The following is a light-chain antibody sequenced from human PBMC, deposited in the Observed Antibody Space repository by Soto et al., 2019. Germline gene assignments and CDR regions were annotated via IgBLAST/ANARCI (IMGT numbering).Light chain of an antibody. CDR2: GNS. Sequence: QSVLTQPPSVSAAPGQRVTISCTGSSSNIGAGYDVHWYQQFPGAAPKLLIYGNSNRPSGVPDRFSGSKSGTSASLAITGLQAEDEADYYCQSFDSSLSGSVFGGGTKLTVL. V-gene: IGLV1-40*01. CDR3: QSFDSSLSGSV. CDR1: SSNIGAGYD. J-gene: IGLJ2*01.